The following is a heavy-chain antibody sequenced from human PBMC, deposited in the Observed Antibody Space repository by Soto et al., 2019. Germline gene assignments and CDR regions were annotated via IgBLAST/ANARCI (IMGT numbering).Heavy chain of an antibody. V-gene: IGHV3-48*02. CDR2: ISSSSSTI. J-gene: IGHJ5*02. CDR1: GFTFSSYS. D-gene: IGHD6-19*01. Sequence: GGSLRLSCAASGFTFSSYSMNWVRQAPGKGLEWVSYISSSSSTIYYADSVKGRFTISRDNAKNSLYLQMNSLRDEDTAVYYCARDGKQWLVASTTWFDPWGQGTLVTVSS. CDR3: ARDGKQWLVASTTWFDP.